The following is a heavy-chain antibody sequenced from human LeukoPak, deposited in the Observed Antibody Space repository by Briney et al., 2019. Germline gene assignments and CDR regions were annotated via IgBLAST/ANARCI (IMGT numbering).Heavy chain of an antibody. CDR3: AKDIVGGGNDY. CDR2: IMEDGSKT. CDR1: GFTFTR. Sequence: GESLTLSCAASGFTFTRMSWVRQAPGQGLEWVANIMEDGSKTNYVDSVKGRFTISRDNAKTSLYLHMNSLRAEDTAVYYCAKDIVGGGNDYWGRGTLVIVSS. J-gene: IGHJ4*02. V-gene: IGHV3-7*01. D-gene: IGHD2-15*01.